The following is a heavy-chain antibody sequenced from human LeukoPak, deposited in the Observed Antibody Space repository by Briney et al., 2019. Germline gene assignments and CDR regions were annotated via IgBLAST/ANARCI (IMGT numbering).Heavy chain of an antibody. J-gene: IGHJ4*02. CDR2: IYPGDSDT. CDR3: ARRFDSGFDY. D-gene: IGHD3-9*01. Sequence: GESPKISCKASGYSFTNYWIGWVRQMPGKGLEWMAIIYPGDSDTTYSPSFQGQVTMSVDKSITTAYLQWSSLKASDTAMYYCARRFDSGFDYWGQGTLVTVSS. CDR1: GYSFTNYW. V-gene: IGHV5-51*01.